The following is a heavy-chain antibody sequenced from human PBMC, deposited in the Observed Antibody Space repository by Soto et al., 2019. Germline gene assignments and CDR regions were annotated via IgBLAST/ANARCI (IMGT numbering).Heavy chain of an antibody. J-gene: IGHJ5*02. D-gene: IGHD3-22*01. CDR2: MNPNSGNT. CDR1: GYTFTSYD. V-gene: IGHV1-8*01. CDR3: ARGREDYYDSSEFLRWFDP. Sequence: GASVKVSCKSSGYTFTSYDINCVRQATGQGLEWMGWMNPNSGNTGYAQKFQGRVTMTRNTSISTAYMELSSLRSEDTAVYYCARGREDYYDSSEFLRWFDPWGQGTLVTVSS.